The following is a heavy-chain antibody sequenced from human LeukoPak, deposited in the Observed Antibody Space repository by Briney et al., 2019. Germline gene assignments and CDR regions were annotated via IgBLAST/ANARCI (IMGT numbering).Heavy chain of an antibody. J-gene: IGHJ4*02. CDR1: GGSLSSYY. V-gene: IGHV4-39*01. Sequence: SETLSLTCTVSGGSLSSYYWGWIRQPPGKGLEWIGSIYYSGSTYYNPPLESRVTISVDTSKNQFSLKLSSVNAADTAVYYCVRGYYEITGYWYFDYWGQGTLVTVSS. CDR3: VRGYYEITGYWYFDY. D-gene: IGHD3-22*01. CDR2: IYYSGST.